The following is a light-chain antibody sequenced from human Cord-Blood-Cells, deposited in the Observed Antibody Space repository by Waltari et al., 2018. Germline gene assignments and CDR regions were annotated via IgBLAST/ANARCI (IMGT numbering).Light chain of an antibody. CDR2: RNN. CDR3: AAWEDSLSGWV. CDR1: SSNIGRNY. V-gene: IGLV1-47*01. J-gene: IGLJ3*02. Sequence: QSVLTQPPSASGTPGQRVTISCSGSSSNIGRNYVYWYQQLPGTAPKLLIYRNNQRPAGVPVRFSCAKSGTSASLAISVLRSEDEADYYCAAWEDSLSGWVFGGGTKLTVL.